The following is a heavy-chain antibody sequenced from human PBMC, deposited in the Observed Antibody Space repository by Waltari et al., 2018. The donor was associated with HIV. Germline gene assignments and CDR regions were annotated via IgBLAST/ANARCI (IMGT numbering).Heavy chain of an antibody. V-gene: IGHV3-53*02. CDR3: ARGIRYYAP. Sequence: EVQLVQSGGGVVSPEESVRLSCAVSGTLVSDNYMSWIRQAAGKGLDWVAVLYGDGTTYYADSVKGRFVVSRDKAKNMFFLQMDYPRGADSATYFCARGIRYYAPWGQGVLVSVS. D-gene: IGHD3-3*01. J-gene: IGHJ5*02. CDR1: GTLVSDNY. CDR2: LYGDGTT.